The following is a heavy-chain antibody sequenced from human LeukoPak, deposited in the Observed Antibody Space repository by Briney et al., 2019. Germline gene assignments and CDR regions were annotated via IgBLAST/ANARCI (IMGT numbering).Heavy chain of an antibody. J-gene: IGHJ4*02. Sequence: SETLSLTCTVSGGSISSYYWSWIRQPAGKGLEWIGRIYTSGSTNYNPSLKSRVTMSVDTSKNQFSLKLSSVTAADTAVYYCARQGDYYDSSGYYEVFDYWGQGTLVTVSS. D-gene: IGHD3-22*01. CDR1: GGSISSYY. CDR3: ARQGDYYDSSGYYEVFDY. V-gene: IGHV4-4*07. CDR2: IYTSGST.